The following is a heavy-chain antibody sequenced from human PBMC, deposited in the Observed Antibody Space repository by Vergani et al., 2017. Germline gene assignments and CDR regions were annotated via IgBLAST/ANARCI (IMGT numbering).Heavy chain of an antibody. J-gene: IGHJ4*02. D-gene: IGHD2-8*01. Sequence: EVQLVESGGGLVKPGGSLRLSCAASGFTFSSYSMNWVRQAPGKGLEWVASISGSSSYVFYRDSVEGRFTITRDNAKKLVYLQMKNLRAEDTAMYFCARGWWDCTHIRFSPPSYWVQGTQVTVSS. CDR2: ISGSSSYV. CDR1: GFTFSSYS. V-gene: IGHV3-21*02. CDR3: ARGWWDCTHIRFSPPSY.